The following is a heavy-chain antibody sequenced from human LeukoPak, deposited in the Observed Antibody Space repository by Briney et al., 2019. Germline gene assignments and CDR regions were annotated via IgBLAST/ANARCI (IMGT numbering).Heavy chain of an antibody. CDR1: GDSINGGNFY. D-gene: IGHD5-24*01. CDR2: IYINGRT. CDR3: ARDFRGVDF. J-gene: IGHJ4*02. V-gene: IGHV4-61*02. Sequence: SETLSLTCTVSGDSINGGNFYWSWIRQPAGKGLEWLGRIYINGRTNFNPSFKSRLTMSLDTSKNQFSLKLNSVTVADTAVYYCARDFRGVDFWGQGTLVTVSS.